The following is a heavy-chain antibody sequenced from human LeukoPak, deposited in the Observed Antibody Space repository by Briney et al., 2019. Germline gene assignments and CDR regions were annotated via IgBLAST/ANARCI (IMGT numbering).Heavy chain of an antibody. CDR1: GYSFTNYW. Sequence: GESLKISCKGSGYSFTNYWIGWVRQMPGKGLEWMGIIYPGDSDTSYSPSFQGQVTISADKSISTAYLQWNSLKASDTAMYYCATFSLSYSNCFDYWGQGTLVSVSS. CDR2: IYPGDSDT. CDR3: ATFSLSYSNCFDY. D-gene: IGHD3-10*01. J-gene: IGHJ4*02. V-gene: IGHV5-51*01.